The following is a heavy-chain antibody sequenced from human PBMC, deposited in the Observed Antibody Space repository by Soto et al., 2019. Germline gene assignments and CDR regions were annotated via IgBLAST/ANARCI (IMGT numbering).Heavy chain of an antibody. CDR2: ISATGGGT. CDR1: GFKFSNYA. CDR3: AKDRRAGGTSAFSLDF. Sequence: PGGSLRLSCAASGFKFSNYAMSWVRQAPGKGLEWVSLISATGGGTYYADSVKGRFTISRDNSHNTLYLQVHSLTAEDTAVYYCAKDRRAGGTSAFSLDFWGQGAQVTGSS. D-gene: IGHD3-16*01. V-gene: IGHV3-23*01. J-gene: IGHJ4*02.